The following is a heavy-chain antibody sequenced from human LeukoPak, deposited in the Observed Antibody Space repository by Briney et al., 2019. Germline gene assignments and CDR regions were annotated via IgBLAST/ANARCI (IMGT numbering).Heavy chain of an antibody. J-gene: IGHJ5*02. Sequence: SETLSLTCTVSGGSISNYFWSWIRQPAAKELEWIGRISGGGNTNYNPSLKSRVTMSVDTSKNQFSLTLSSVTAADTAVYYCARDSGPRSANWFAPWGQGTLVTISS. CDR2: ISGGGNT. V-gene: IGHV4-4*07. D-gene: IGHD6-25*01. CDR3: ARDSGPRSANWFAP. CDR1: GGSISNYF.